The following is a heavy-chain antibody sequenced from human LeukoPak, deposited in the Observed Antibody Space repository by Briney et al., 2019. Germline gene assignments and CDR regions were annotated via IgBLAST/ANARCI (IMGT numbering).Heavy chain of an antibody. CDR1: GGTFSSYA. V-gene: IGHV1-69*05. Sequence: SVKVSCKASGGTFSSYAISWVRQAPGQGLEWMGGIIPIFGTANYAQKFQGRVTITTDESTSTAYMELSSLRSEDTAVYYCARDGGDSSSTSCYSMDYWGQGTLVTVSS. CDR3: ARDGGDSSSTSCYSMDY. D-gene: IGHD2-2*01. CDR2: IIPIFGTA. J-gene: IGHJ4*02.